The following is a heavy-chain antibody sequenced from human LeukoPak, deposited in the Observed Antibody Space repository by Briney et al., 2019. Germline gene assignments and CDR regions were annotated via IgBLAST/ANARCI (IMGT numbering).Heavy chain of an antibody. Sequence: TGGSLRLSCAASGFSFSSYWMHWVRQAPGKGLLWVARISPDGSSALSADSVRGRFTISRDNADNTLYLQLNSLRAEDTAVYYCARVSFCPRCHFNYWGQGTLVTVSS. CDR1: GFSFSSYW. J-gene: IGHJ4*02. CDR2: ISPDGSSA. CDR3: ARVSFCPRCHFNY. D-gene: IGHD2/OR15-2a*01. V-gene: IGHV3-74*03.